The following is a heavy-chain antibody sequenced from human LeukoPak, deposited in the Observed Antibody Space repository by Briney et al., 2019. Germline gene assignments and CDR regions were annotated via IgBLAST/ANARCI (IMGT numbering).Heavy chain of an antibody. V-gene: IGHV3-53*01. Sequence: PGGSLRLSCAASGFIVSSNYMSWVRQAPGKGLEWVSVIYSGGSTYYADSVKGRFTISRDSSKNSLYLQMNSLRVEDTAIYYCAKRRGLELLYYYYMDVWGKGTTVTVSS. CDR2: IYSGGST. CDR1: GFIVSSNY. J-gene: IGHJ6*03. D-gene: IGHD1-7*01. CDR3: AKRRGLELLYYYYMDV.